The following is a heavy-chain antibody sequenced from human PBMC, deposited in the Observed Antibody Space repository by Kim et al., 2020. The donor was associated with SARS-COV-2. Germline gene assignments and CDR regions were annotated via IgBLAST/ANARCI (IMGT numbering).Heavy chain of an antibody. V-gene: IGHV1-69*13. Sequence: SVKVSCKASGGTFSENVITWVRQAPGQGLEWMGDIITLFPRTNYAQQFQGRVTITADESINMIYLELTSLRFEDTAVYYCARVRSDNLNNWFDPWGQGTLVTVSS. CDR1: GGTFSENV. J-gene: IGHJ5*02. CDR2: IITLFPRT. CDR3: ARVRSDNLNNWFDP. D-gene: IGHD3-9*01.